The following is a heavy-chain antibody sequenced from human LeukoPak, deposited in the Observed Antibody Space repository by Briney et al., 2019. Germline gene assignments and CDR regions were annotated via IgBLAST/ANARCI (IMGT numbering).Heavy chain of an antibody. CDR3: ARFFMLRYFDWLPYFDY. V-gene: IGHV3-48*03. J-gene: IGHJ4*02. CDR1: GFTFSSYE. D-gene: IGHD3-9*01. Sequence: PGGSLRLSCAASGFTFSSYEMNWVRQAPGKGLEWVSYINSSGSTIYYADSVKGRFTISRDNAKNSLYLQMNSLRAEDTAVYYCARFFMLRYFDWLPYFDYWGQGTLVTVSS. CDR2: INSSGSTI.